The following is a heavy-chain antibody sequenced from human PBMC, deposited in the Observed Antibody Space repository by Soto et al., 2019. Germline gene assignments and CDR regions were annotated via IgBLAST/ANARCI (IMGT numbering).Heavy chain of an antibody. D-gene: IGHD3-9*01. Sequence: EVQLVESGGGLVQPGGSLRLSCAASGFTVNSNYMSWVRQAPGKGLEWVSVIYSDGSTYYADSVNGRFIISRDNSNNTLYFQMNSLRAEDTAVYYCATLTKYDILTGFYPCWGQGTLVTVSS. CDR2: IYSDGST. CDR3: ATLTKYDILTGFYPC. J-gene: IGHJ4*02. V-gene: IGHV3-66*01. CDR1: GFTVNSNY.